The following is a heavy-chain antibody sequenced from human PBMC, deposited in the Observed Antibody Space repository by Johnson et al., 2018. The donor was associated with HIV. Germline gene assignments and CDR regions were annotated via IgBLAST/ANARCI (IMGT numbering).Heavy chain of an antibody. CDR2: IRYDGSNK. Sequence: SYAMHWVRQVPGKGLEWVAFIRYDGSNKYYADSVKGRITITRENSKNTLYLQMNSLRPEETAADYCATIAAHGAAFDIWGQGTVVTVSS. CDR3: ATIAAHGAAFDI. J-gene: IGHJ3*02. V-gene: IGHV3-30*02. D-gene: IGHD6-25*01. CDR1: SYA.